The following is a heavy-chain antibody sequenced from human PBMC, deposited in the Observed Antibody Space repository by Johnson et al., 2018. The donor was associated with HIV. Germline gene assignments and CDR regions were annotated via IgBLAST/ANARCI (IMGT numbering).Heavy chain of an antibody. Sequence: VQLVESGGGVVQPGGSLRLSCAASGFTFSTFGIHWVRRAPGKGLEWVAFIRYDGSNKYYADSVKGRFTISRDNSKNTLYLQMNSLRAEDTAVYYCARAKDAAYPYDAFDVWGHGTMVTVSS. D-gene: IGHD2-15*01. V-gene: IGHV3-30*02. CDR2: IRYDGSNK. CDR1: GFTFSTFG. J-gene: IGHJ3*01. CDR3: ARAKDAAYPYDAFDV.